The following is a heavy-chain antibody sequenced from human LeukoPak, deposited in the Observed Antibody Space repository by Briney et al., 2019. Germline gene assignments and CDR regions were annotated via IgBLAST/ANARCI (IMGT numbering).Heavy chain of an antibody. CDR3: ARETCSGGSCYADY. CDR2: IYYSGST. Sequence: PSETLSLTCTVSGGSISSYYSRWTRQPPGWGLEWIGYIYYSGSTNYNPSLKSRVTISVDTSKNQYSLKLSSVTAADTAGYYCARETCSGGSCYADYWGQGTLVTVS. V-gene: IGHV4-59*01. CDR1: GGSISSYY. J-gene: IGHJ4*02. D-gene: IGHD2-15*01.